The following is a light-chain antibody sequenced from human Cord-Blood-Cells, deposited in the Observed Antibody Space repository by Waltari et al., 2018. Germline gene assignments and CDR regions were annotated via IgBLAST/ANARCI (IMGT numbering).Light chain of an antibody. V-gene: IGLV2-23*02. CDR2: EVS. CDR1: SSDVGRYNL. J-gene: IGLJ3*02. Sequence: QSALTQPASVSGSPGQSITTPCTGTSSDVGRYNLVSWYQQHPGKAPKLMIYEVSKRPSGVSNRFSGSKSGNTASLTISGLQAEDEADYYCCSYAGSSTVFGGGTKLTVL. CDR3: CSYAGSSTV.